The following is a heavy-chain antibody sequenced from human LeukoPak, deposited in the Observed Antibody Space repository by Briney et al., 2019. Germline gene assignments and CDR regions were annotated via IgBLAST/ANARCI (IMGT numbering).Heavy chain of an antibody. D-gene: IGHD3-10*01. CDR1: GFMFRAYG. V-gene: IGHV3-21*01. Sequence: SGGSLRLSCAASGFMFRAYGMNWVRQAPGKGLEWVSSISSSSSYIYYADSVKGRFTISRDNAKNSLYLQMNSLRAEDTAVYYCARDRNAMVRGFDYWGQGTLVTVSS. J-gene: IGHJ4*02. CDR3: ARDRNAMVRGFDY. CDR2: ISSSSSYI.